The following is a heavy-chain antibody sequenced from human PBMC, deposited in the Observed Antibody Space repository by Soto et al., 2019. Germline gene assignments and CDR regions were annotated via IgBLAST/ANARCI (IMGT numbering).Heavy chain of an antibody. CDR3: ARDRVAGIWGDAFDI. V-gene: IGHV1-18*04. CDR1: GYTFTNHG. J-gene: IGHJ3*02. CDR2: INPYNANV. Sequence: QVQLVQSGAEVKKPGASVKVSYKTSGYTFTNHGINWVRQAPGQGLEWMGWINPYNANVNYAQKLQGRVTMTTDTSTSTAYMDLRSLTADDTAVYYCARDRVAGIWGDAFDIGGQGTMVTVSS. D-gene: IGHD3-16*01.